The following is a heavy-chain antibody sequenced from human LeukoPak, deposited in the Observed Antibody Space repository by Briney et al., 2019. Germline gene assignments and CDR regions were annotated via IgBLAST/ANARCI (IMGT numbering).Heavy chain of an antibody. Sequence: SETLPLTCTVSGGSIRSPSYFWGWIRQPPGKGLEWLGTIYYSGITYYKPSLKSRVTISVDTSKNQFSLNLSSVTAADTAVYYCARGVAVAGKGPRRYFDYWGQGTLVTVSS. CDR1: GGSIRSPSYF. CDR2: IYYSGIT. D-gene: IGHD6-19*01. CDR3: ARGVAVAGKGPRRYFDY. J-gene: IGHJ4*02. V-gene: IGHV4-39*01.